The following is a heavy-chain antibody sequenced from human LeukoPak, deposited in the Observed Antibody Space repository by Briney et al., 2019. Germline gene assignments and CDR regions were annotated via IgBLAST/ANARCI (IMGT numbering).Heavy chain of an antibody. CDR1: SGSISSYY. V-gene: IGHV4-59*01. D-gene: IGHD4-11*01. CDR3: AREDYSNYVGGNYYYYYYMDV. CDR2: IYYSGST. J-gene: IGHJ6*03. Sequence: PSETLSLTCTVSSGSISSYYWSWVRQPPGKGLEWIGYIYYSGSTNYNPSLKSRVTISVDTSKNQFSLKLSSVTAADTAVYYCAREDYSNYVGGNYYYYYYMDVWGKGTTVTVSS.